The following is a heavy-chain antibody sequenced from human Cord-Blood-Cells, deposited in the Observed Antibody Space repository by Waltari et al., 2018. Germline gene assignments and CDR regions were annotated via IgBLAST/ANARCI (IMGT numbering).Heavy chain of an antibody. CDR2: IYYSGST. Sequence: QLQLQESGPGLVKPSETLSLTCTVSGGTISSSSHYWGWIRQPPGKGLEWIGSIYYSGSTYYNPSLKSRVTISVDTSKNQFSLKLSSVTAADTAVYYCARSRNFDYWGQGTLVTVSS. V-gene: IGHV4-39*01. CDR3: ARSRNFDY. J-gene: IGHJ4*02. CDR1: GGTISSSSHY. D-gene: IGHD6-6*01.